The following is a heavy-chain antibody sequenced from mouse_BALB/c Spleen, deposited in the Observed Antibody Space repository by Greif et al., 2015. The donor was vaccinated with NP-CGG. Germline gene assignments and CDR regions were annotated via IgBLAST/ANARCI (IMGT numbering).Heavy chain of an antibody. D-gene: IGHD2-4*01. V-gene: IGHV1-7*01. CDR1: GYTFTSYW. J-gene: IGHJ3*01. CDR3: ARYDYWFAY. Sequence: QVQLKESGAELAKPGASVKMSCKASGYTFTSYWMHWVKQRPGQGLEWIGYINPSTGCTEYNQKFKDKATLTADKSSSTAYMQLSSLTSEDSAVYYCARYDYWFAYWGQGTLDTVSA. CDR2: INPSTGCT.